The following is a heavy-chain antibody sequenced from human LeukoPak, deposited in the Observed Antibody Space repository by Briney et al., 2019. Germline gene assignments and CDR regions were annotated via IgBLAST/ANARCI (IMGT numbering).Heavy chain of an antibody. CDR1: GFSLSTSGVG. CDR3: AHVVEIGYCSSTSCLSWFDP. Sequence: ESGPTLVKPTQTLTLTCTFSGFSLSTSGVGVGWIRQPPGKALEWLALIYWNDDKRYSPSLKSRLTITKDTSKNQVVLTMTNMDPVDTATYYCAHVVEIGYCSSTSCLSWFDPWGQGTLVTVSS. V-gene: IGHV2-5*01. D-gene: IGHD2-2*01. CDR2: IYWNDDK. J-gene: IGHJ5*02.